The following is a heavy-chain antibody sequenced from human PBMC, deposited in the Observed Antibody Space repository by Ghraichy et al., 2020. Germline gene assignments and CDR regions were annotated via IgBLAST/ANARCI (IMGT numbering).Heavy chain of an antibody. V-gene: IGHV1-18*01. CDR2: INTYDGKT. CDR3: AIDGGPKWFDY. CDR1: GYMFTSYY. Sequence: ASVKVSCKASGYMFTSYYISWVRQAPGQGPEWLGWINTYDGKTKYAQKLQGRVTMTADTSTTTAYMEVRSLRSDDTAVYYCAIDGGPKWFDYWGQGTLVTVSS. D-gene: IGHD4-23*01. J-gene: IGHJ4*02.